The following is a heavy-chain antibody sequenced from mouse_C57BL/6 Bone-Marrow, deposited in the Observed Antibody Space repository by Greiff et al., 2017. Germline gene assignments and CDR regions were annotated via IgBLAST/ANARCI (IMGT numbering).Heavy chain of an antibody. Sequence: QVQLQQSGAELVRPGTSVKVSCKASGYAFTNYLIEWVKQRPGQGLEWIGVINPGSGGTNYNEKFKGKATLTADKSSSTAYMELRSLTSEDSVVYFCATLGSTWYAMDYWGQGTSVTVSS. CDR3: ATLGSTWYAMDY. CDR2: INPGSGGT. CDR1: GYAFTNYL. V-gene: IGHV1-54*01. D-gene: IGHD1-1*01. J-gene: IGHJ4*01.